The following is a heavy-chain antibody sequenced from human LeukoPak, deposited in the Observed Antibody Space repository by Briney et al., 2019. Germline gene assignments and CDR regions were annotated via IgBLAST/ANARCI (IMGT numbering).Heavy chain of an antibody. CDR2: ISSSSSYT. Sequence: GGSLRLSCAASGFTFSDYYMSWIRQAPGKGLEWVSYISSSSSYTNYADSVKGRFTISRDNAKNSLCLQMNSLRAEDTAVYYCASISSGWYWDYWGQGTLVTVSS. J-gene: IGHJ4*02. V-gene: IGHV3-11*06. D-gene: IGHD6-19*01. CDR3: ASISSGWYWDY. CDR1: GFTFSDYY.